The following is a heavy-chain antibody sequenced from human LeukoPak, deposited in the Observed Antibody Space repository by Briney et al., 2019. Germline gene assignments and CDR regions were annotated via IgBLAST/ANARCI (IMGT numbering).Heavy chain of an antibody. CDR2: IYYSGST. Sequence: SETLSLTCSVSGGSISSTSYYWGWIRQPPGKGLEWIASIYYSGSTYYNPSLKSRVTVSIDTSKNQFSLRLNSVTAADTAVYYCARSFNDFLFDYWGQGTLVTVSS. J-gene: IGHJ4*02. CDR3: ARSFNDFLFDY. V-gene: IGHV4-39*07. D-gene: IGHD5/OR15-5a*01. CDR1: GGSISSTSYY.